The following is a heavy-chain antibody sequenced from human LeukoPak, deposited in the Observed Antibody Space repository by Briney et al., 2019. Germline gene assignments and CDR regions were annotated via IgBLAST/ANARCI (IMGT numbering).Heavy chain of an antibody. Sequence: GRSLRLSCAASGFTFSSYGMHWVRQAPGKGLEWVAVIWYDGSNKYYADSVKGRFTISRDNSKNTLYLQMNSLRAEDTAVYYCARDYSSLMVQGAVDAFDIWGQGTMVTVSS. D-gene: IGHD3-10*01. CDR2: IWYDGSNK. CDR3: ARDYSSLMVQGAVDAFDI. J-gene: IGHJ3*02. CDR1: GFTFSSYG. V-gene: IGHV3-33*01.